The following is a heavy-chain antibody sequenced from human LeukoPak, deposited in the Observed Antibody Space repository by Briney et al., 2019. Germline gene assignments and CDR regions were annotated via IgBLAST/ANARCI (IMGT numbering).Heavy chain of an antibody. CDR1: GGSMSSYY. CDR2: IYDSGST. V-gene: IGHV4-59*08. Sequence: SETLSLTCAVSGGSMSSYYWSWIRQPPGKGLEWIGYIYDSGSTNYNPSLKSRVTISVDTSNNQFSLKLNSVTAADTAVYYCARHGTSGIYRRPFDIWGQGTMVTVSS. CDR3: ARHGTSGIYRRPFDI. D-gene: IGHD1-26*01. J-gene: IGHJ3*02.